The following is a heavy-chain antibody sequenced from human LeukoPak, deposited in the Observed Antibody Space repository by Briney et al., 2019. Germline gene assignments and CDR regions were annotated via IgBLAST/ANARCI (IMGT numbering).Heavy chain of an antibody. D-gene: IGHD5-18*01. CDR3: ASGLDTADYYMDV. J-gene: IGHJ6*03. CDR1: GGSISSYY. CDR2: IYTSGST. Sequence: SSETLSLTCTVSGGSISSYYWSWIRQPAGKGLEWIGRIYTSGSTNYNPSLKSRVTISVDTSKNQFSLKLSSVTAADTAVYYCASGLDTADYYMDVWGKGTTVTVTS. V-gene: IGHV4-4*07.